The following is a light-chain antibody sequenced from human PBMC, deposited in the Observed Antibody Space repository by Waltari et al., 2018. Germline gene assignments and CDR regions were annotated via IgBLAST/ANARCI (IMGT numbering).Light chain of an antibody. CDR3: MQGTRWPYT. V-gene: IGKV2-30*02. CDR2: WVF. Sequence: EVVMTQSPVSLSATLGQAASISCKSSQSLVPVDGNTYLNWFHQRPGQSPRRLIYWVFSRDSGVPDGCSGSGSGTDFTLRISRVEAEDVGVYYCMQGTRWPYTFGQGTQLDIK. CDR1: QSLVPVDGNTY. J-gene: IGKJ2*01.